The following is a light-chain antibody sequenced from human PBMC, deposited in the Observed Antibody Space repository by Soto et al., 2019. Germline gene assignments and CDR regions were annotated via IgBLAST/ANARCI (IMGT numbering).Light chain of an antibody. CDR1: SSDVGGYNY. CDR2: DVT. Sequence: QSALTQPRSVSGSPGQSVTISCTGTSSDVGGYNYVSWYQQHPGKVPKLIIYDVTKRPSGVPVRFSGSKSGNTASLTISGLQSEDEADYYCCSYAGSYTFVFGGGTKLTVL. CDR3: CSYAGSYTFV. V-gene: IGLV2-11*01. J-gene: IGLJ3*02.